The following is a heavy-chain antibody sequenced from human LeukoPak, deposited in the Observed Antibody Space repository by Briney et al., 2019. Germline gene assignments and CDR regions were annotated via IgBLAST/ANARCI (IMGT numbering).Heavy chain of an antibody. CDR3: AKSVRFGELPPFDY. D-gene: IGHD3-10*01. J-gene: IGHJ4*02. V-gene: IGHV3-23*01. CDR2: ISGSGGST. CDR1: GFTFSSYA. Sequence: GGSLGLSCAASGFTFSSYAMSWVRQAPGKGLEWVSAISGSGGSTYYADSVKGRFTISRDNSKNTLYLQMNSLRAEDTAVYYCAKSVRFGELPPFDYWGQGTLVTVSS.